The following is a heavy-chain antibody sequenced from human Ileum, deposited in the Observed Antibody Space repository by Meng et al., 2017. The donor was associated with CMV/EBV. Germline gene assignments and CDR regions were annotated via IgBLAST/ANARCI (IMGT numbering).Heavy chain of an antibody. V-gene: IGHV3/OR16-9*01. CDR3: VSPGDYHEEYLAV. J-gene: IGHJ4*02. CDR2: ISGDGDNT. CDR1: GITFSNFR. D-gene: IGHD3-16*01. Sequence: GGSLRLSCAASGITFSNFRMVWVRQAPGKGLEWVADISGDGDNTNYAEPVKGRFTISRDNAKNSVYLQMNSVRAEDTAVYYCVSPGDYHEEYLAVWGQGTLVTVSS.